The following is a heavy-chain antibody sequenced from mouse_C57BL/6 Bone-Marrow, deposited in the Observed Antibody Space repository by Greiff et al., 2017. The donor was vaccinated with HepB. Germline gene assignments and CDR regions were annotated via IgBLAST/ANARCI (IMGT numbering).Heavy chain of an antibody. CDR2: ISSGGSYT. CDR1: GFTFSSYG. Sequence: EVKVVESGGDLVKPGGSLKLSCAASGFTFSSYGMSWVRQTPDKRLEWVATISSGGSYTYYPDSVKGRFTISRDNAKNTLYLQMSSLKSEDTAMYYCARPALWFAYWGQGTLVTVSA. V-gene: IGHV5-6*01. CDR3: ARPALWFAY. D-gene: IGHD3-1*01. J-gene: IGHJ3*01.